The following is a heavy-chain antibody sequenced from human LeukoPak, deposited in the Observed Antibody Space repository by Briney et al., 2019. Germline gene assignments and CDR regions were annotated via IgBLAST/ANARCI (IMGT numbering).Heavy chain of an antibody. V-gene: IGHV3-23*01. J-gene: IGHJ4*02. CDR2: ISGSGGST. CDR1: GFTFDDYA. CDR3: AKDRNSYREYYFDY. D-gene: IGHD5-18*01. Sequence: GGSLRLSCAASGFTFDDYAMHWVRQAPGKGLEWVSAISGSGGSTYYADSVKGRFTISRDNSKNTLYLQMISLRAEDTAVYYCAKDRNSYREYYFDYWGQGTLVTVSS.